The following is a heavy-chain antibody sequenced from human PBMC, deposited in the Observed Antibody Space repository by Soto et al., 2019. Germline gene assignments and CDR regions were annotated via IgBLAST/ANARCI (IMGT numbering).Heavy chain of an antibody. Sequence: PGGSLRLSCVASGFTFSGYAVTWVRQAPGRGLEWVSAISGSGTSTYYADSVKGRFTISRDNSKNTLYLQMNSLRAEDTAVYYCAKASDGSGSYYNLNWFDPWGQGTLVTVSS. CDR1: GFTFSGYA. J-gene: IGHJ5*02. CDR2: ISGSGTST. D-gene: IGHD3-10*01. CDR3: AKASDGSGSYYNLNWFDP. V-gene: IGHV3-23*01.